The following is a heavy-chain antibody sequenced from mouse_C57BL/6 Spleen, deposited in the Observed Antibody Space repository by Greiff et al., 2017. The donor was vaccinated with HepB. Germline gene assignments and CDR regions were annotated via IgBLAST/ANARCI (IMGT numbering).Heavy chain of an antibody. J-gene: IGHJ2*01. CDR1: GFTFSSYA. Sequence: EVKLMESGGGLVKPGGSLKLSCAASGFTFSSYAMSWVRQTPEKRLEWVATISDGGSYTYYPDNVKGRFTISRDNAKNNLYLQMSHLKSEDTAMYYCARAYYYGKGLDYWGQGTTLTVSS. V-gene: IGHV5-4*03. CDR2: ISDGGSYT. CDR3: ARAYYYGKGLDY. D-gene: IGHD1-1*01.